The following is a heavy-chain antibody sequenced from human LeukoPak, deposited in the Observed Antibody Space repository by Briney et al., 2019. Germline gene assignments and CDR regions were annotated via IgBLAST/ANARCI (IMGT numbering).Heavy chain of an antibody. CDR1: GGSISSGGYY. V-gene: IGHV4-31*03. Sequence: NASETLSLTCTVSGGSISSGGYYWSWIRQHPGKGLEWIGYIYYSGSTYYNPSLKSRVTISVDTSKNQFSLKLSSVTAADTAVYYCARGPPGVATTGGTLDYWGQGTLVTVSS. D-gene: IGHD5-12*01. CDR3: ARGPPGVATTGGTLDY. J-gene: IGHJ4*02. CDR2: IYYSGST.